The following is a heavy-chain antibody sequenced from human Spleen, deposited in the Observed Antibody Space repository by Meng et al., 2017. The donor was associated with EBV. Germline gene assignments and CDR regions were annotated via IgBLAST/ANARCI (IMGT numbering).Heavy chain of an antibody. CDR1: GASIDSSDW. CDR3: ARGLGGHYPTMEY. J-gene: IGHJ4*02. V-gene: IGHV4-4*02. Sequence: QVHLHESGPALGKPSGTLPLTCAVSGASIDSSDWWTWVRQAPGKGLEWIGEIHHSGTTNYNPSLESRVTISIDKSDNQFSLKLTSVTAADTAVYYCARGLGGHYPTMEYWGQGTLVTVSS. CDR2: IHHSGTT. D-gene: IGHD3-22*01.